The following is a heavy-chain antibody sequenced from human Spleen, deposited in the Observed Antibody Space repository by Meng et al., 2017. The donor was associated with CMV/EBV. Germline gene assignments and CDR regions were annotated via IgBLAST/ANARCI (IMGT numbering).Heavy chain of an antibody. J-gene: IGHJ4*02. V-gene: IGHV4-39*07. CDR2: IYYSGST. D-gene: IGHD6-13*01. CDR1: GGSISSSSYY. Sequence: ETLSLTCTVSGGSISSSSYYWGWIRQPPGKGLEWIGSIYYSGSTYYNPSLKSRVTISVDTSKNQFSLKLSSVTAADTAVYYCARVGSSSTGPYSSSWYFDYWGQGTLVTVSS. CDR3: ARVGSSSTGPYSSSWYFDY.